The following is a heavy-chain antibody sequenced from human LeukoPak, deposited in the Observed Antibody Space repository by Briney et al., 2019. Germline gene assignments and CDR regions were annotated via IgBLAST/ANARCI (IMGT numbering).Heavy chain of an antibody. J-gene: IGHJ4*02. CDR2: ISGSGGST. Sequence: GGSLRLSCAASGFTFSSYAMSWVRQAPGKGLEWVSAISGSGGSTYYADSVKGRFTISRDNSKNTLYLQMNSLRAEDTAVYYCAKETGVTMVRGVIVGYWGQGTLVTVSS. CDR3: AKETGVTMVRGVIVGY. CDR1: GFTFSSYA. V-gene: IGHV3-23*01. D-gene: IGHD3-10*01.